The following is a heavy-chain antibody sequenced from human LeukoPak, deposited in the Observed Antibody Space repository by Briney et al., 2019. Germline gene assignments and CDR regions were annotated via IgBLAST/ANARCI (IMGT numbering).Heavy chain of an antibody. V-gene: IGHV4-59*12. CDR3: ARVAYYYDSSAQGWFDP. CDR2: IYYSEST. D-gene: IGHD3-22*01. Sequence: SETLSLTCTVSGGSISSYYWSWIRQPPGKGLEWIGYIYYSESTNYNPSLKSRVTISVDTSKNQFSLKLSSVTAADTAVYYCARVAYYYDSSAQGWFDPWGQGTLVTVSS. CDR1: GGSISSYY. J-gene: IGHJ5*02.